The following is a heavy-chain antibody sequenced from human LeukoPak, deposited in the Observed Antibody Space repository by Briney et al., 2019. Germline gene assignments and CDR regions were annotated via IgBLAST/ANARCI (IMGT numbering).Heavy chain of an antibody. Sequence: GGSLRLSCTGSGFTFRTYAFSWVRQSPGKGLEWVSATGSNGVTYYADSVKGRLTISRDNSKNALYLQMNGLRADDTAVYYCGIRDTSDYYVFWGQGTLVTVSS. D-gene: IGHD3-22*01. CDR1: GFTFRTYA. CDR3: GIRDTSDYYVF. CDR2: TGSNGVT. J-gene: IGHJ4*02. V-gene: IGHV3-23*01.